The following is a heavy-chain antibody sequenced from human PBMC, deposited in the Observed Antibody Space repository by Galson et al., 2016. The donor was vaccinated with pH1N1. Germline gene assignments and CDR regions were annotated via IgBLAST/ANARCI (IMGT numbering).Heavy chain of an antibody. CDR2: ISYDGRKK. Sequence: SLRLSCAASGFTFGSYAMHWVRQAPGKGLEWVAVISYDGRKKFHGDSVKGRFTISRDNSKNTLYLQMNSLRDEDTSIYYCARERGSWGLDNWGQGTLVTVSS. CDR3: ARERGSWGLDN. J-gene: IGHJ4*02. D-gene: IGHD1-26*01. CDR1: GFTFGSYA. V-gene: IGHV3-30*04.